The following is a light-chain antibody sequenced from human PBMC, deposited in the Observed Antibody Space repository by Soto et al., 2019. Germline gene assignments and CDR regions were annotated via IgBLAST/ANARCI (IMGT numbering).Light chain of an antibody. V-gene: IGKV3-15*01. CDR2: GAS. Sequence: EIVMTQSPATLSVSPGERATLSCRASQSISSELAWYQQRPGQPPRLLIYGASTRATGVPDIFTGSGSGSDFTLTISGLQSEDFAVYYCQQGHNWPLTFGQGTRLEI. CDR1: QSISSE. CDR3: QQGHNWPLT. J-gene: IGKJ2*01.